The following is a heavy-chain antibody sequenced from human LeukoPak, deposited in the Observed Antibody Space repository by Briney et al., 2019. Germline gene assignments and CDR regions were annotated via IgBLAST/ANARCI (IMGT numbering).Heavy chain of an antibody. D-gene: IGHD3-22*01. J-gene: IGHJ4*02. Sequence: PGGSLRLSCAASGFTFSSYAMSWVRQAPGKGLEWVSAISGSGGSTYYADSVKGRFTISRDNSKNTLYLQMNSLRAGDTAVYYCAKVTTYYYDSSGYYFDYWGQGTLVTVSS. CDR2: ISGSGGST. CDR3: AKVTTYYYDSSGYYFDY. V-gene: IGHV3-23*01. CDR1: GFTFSSYA.